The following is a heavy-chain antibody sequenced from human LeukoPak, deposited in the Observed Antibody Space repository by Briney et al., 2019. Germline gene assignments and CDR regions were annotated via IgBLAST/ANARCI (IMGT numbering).Heavy chain of an antibody. Sequence: PSETLSLTCAVSGGSISSSNWWSWVRQPPGKGLEWIGEIHHSGSTNYNPSLKSRVTISVDKSKNQFSLKLSSVTAADTAVYYCARTTTVTTESFDYWGQGTLITVSS. CDR3: ARTTTVTTESFDY. J-gene: IGHJ4*02. D-gene: IGHD4-17*01. V-gene: IGHV4-4*02. CDR2: IHHSGST. CDR1: GGSISSSNW.